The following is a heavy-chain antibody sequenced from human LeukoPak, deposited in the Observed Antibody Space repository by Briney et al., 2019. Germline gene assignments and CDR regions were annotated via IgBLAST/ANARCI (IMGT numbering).Heavy chain of an antibody. V-gene: IGHV3-23*01. J-gene: IGHJ4*02. CDR1: GFTFSSYA. D-gene: IGHD1-26*01. CDR2: ISGSGGST. Sequence: GGSLRLSCAASGFTFSSYAMSWVRQAPGKGLEWVSAISGSGGSTYYADSVKGRFTISRDNAKNSLYLQMNSLRAEDTAVYYCARDPVYSRVNYFDYWGQGTLVTVSS. CDR3: ARDPVYSRVNYFDY.